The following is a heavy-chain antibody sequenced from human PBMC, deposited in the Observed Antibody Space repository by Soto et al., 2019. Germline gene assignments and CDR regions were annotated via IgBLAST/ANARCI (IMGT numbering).Heavy chain of an antibody. J-gene: IGHJ6*02. D-gene: IGHD6-6*01. Sequence: SVKVSCKASGGTFSSYAISWVRQAPGQGLEWMGGIIPIFGTANYAQKFQGRVTITADKSTSTAYMELSSLRSEDTAVYYCAGSIAAPNYYYGMDVWGQGPTVTVSS. CDR1: GGTFSSYA. CDR3: AGSIAAPNYYYGMDV. CDR2: IIPIFGTA. V-gene: IGHV1-69*06.